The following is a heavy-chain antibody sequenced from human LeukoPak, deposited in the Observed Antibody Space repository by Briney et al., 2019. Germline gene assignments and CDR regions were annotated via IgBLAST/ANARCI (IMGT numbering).Heavy chain of an antibody. CDR3: ARRDYGDPRAFDY. D-gene: IGHD4-17*01. J-gene: IGHJ4*02. V-gene: IGHV1-46*01. Sequence: ASVKVSCKASGGTFSSYAISWVRQAPGQGLEWMGIINPSGGSTSYAQKFQGRATMTRDTSTSTVYMELSSLRSEDTAVYYCARRDYGDPRAFDYWGQGTLVTVSS. CDR1: GGTFSSYA. CDR2: INPSGGST.